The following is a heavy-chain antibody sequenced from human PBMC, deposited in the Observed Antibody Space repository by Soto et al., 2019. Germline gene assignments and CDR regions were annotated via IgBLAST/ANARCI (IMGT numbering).Heavy chain of an antibody. Sequence: QVRLMQSAGEVKKPGASVKVSCKASGYTFIRYGITWVRQAPGQGLEWMGWVSPYNDYTDYAQSLQGRVSMTTDTSTKTVYMQLRDLKSDDTAVYYCARAGFYAGVWGKLNFYGLDVWGQGTTVTVSS. J-gene: IGHJ6*02. CDR2: VSPYNDYT. CDR1: GYTFIRYG. CDR3: ARAGFYAGVWGKLNFYGLDV. V-gene: IGHV1-18*01. D-gene: IGHD3-16*01.